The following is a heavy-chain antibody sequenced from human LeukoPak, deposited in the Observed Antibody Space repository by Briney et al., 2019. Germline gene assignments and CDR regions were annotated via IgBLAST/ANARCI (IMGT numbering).Heavy chain of an antibody. CDR2: IYYSGST. Sequence: SETLSLTCTVSGGSISSYYWSWIRQPPGKGLEWIGYIYYSGSTNYNPSLKSRVTISVDTSKNQFSLKLSSVTAADTAVYYCARVRPRAHYFDYWGQGTLVTVSS. CDR3: ARVRPRAHYFDY. CDR1: GGSISSYY. V-gene: IGHV4-59*01. J-gene: IGHJ4*02.